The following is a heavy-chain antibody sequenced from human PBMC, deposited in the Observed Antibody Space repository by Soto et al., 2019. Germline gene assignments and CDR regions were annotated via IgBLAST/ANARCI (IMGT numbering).Heavy chain of an antibody. J-gene: IGHJ6*03. CDR3: ARDPILRYFGWGDYNYYMDV. D-gene: IGHD3-9*01. Sequence: QVQLVESGGGVVQPGRSLRLSCEASGFTFSNYGMHWVRQAPGKGLEWVAVIWYDGSNKDYADSVKGRVTISRDNSKNTLYLQMNSLRGDDTAVYYCARDPILRYFGWGDYNYYMDVWGKGTTVTVSS. CDR2: IWYDGSNK. CDR1: GFTFSNYG. V-gene: IGHV3-33*01.